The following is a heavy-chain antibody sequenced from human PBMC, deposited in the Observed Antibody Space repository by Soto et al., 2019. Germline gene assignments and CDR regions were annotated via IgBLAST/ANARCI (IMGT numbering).Heavy chain of an antibody. CDR1: GYTFTSYD. CDR3: ARRVGTTYYYYYYYMDV. CDR2: MNPNSGNT. J-gene: IGHJ6*03. V-gene: IGHV1-8*01. D-gene: IGHD1-1*01. Sequence: ASVKVSCKASGYTFTSYDINWVRQATGQGLEWMGWMNPNSGNTGYAQKFQGRVTMTRNTSISTAYMELSSLRSEDTAVYYCARRVGTTYYYYYYYMDVWGKGTTVTVSS.